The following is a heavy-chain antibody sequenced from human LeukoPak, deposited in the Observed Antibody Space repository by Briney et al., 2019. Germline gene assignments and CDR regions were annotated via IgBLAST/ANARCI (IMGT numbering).Heavy chain of an antibody. D-gene: IGHD5-24*01. CDR1: GFTVSSNY. Sequence: GGSLRLSCAASGFTVSSNYMSWVRQAPGKGLEWVSVIYSGGSTYYADSVKGRFTISRDNSKNTLYLQMNSLRAEDTAVYYCARDFRGYYYGTDVWGQGTTVTVSS. CDR2: IYSGGST. J-gene: IGHJ6*02. V-gene: IGHV3-53*01. CDR3: ARDFRGYYYGTDV.